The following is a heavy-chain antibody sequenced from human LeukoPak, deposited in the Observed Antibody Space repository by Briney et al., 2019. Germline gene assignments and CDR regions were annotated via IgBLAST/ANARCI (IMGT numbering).Heavy chain of an antibody. V-gene: IGHV3-74*01. CDR1: GFTFSSYW. Sequence: GGSLRLSCAASGFTFSSYWMHWVRQAPGKGLVWVSRINSDGSSTSYADSVKGRFTISRDNAKNTLYLQMNSLRAEDTAVYYCARRYCSSTSCYRNYYYMDVWGKGTTVTVSS. CDR2: INSDGSST. J-gene: IGHJ6*03. CDR3: ARRYCSSTSCYRNYYYMDV. D-gene: IGHD2-2*01.